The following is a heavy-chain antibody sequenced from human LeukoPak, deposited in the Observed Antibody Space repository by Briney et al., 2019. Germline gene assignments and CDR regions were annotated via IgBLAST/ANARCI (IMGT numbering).Heavy chain of an antibody. CDR1: GGSISSYY. Sequence: SETLSLTCTVSGGSISSYYWSWIRQPPGKGLEWIGYIYYSGSTNYNPSLKSRVTISVDTSKNQFSLKLSSVTAADTAVYYCAYSGWTLYYFDYWGQGTLVTVSS. J-gene: IGHJ4*02. CDR3: AYSGWTLYYFDY. D-gene: IGHD6-19*01. V-gene: IGHV4-59*01. CDR2: IYYSGST.